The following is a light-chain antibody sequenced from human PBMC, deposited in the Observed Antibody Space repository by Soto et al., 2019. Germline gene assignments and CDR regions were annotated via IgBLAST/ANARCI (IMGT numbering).Light chain of an antibody. CDR2: GTS. Sequence: DIQMTQSPSSLSASVGDRVTLTCRASQSISKYLNWYQVKSGKGPKLLIYGTSTLQSGVPSRFSGSGSGTHFNLTISNLQPEDFAVYYCQQGYSPLLTFGGGTRVEIK. CDR3: QQGYSPLLT. J-gene: IGKJ4*01. CDR1: QSISKY. V-gene: IGKV1-39*01.